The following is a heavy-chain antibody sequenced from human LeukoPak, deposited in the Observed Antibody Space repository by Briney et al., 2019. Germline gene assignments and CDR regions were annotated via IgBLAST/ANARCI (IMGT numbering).Heavy chain of an antibody. V-gene: IGHV1-69*13. D-gene: IGHD5-12*01. Sequence: SVKVSCKASGGTFSSYAISWVRQAPGQGLEWMGGIIPIFGTANYAQKFQGRVTITPDESTRTAYMELSSLRSEDTAVYYCASSGYAAYYFDYWGQGTLVTVSS. CDR2: IIPIFGTA. J-gene: IGHJ4*02. CDR1: GGTFSSYA. CDR3: ASSGYAAYYFDY.